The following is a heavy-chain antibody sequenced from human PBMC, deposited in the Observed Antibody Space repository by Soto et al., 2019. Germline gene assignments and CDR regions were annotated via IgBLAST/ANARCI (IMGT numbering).Heavy chain of an antibody. J-gene: IGHJ4*02. Sequence: ASETLSLTCTVSGGSISSSNYYWGWIRQPPGKGLDWIGNTYYSGTPYYNPSLKSRVTISIDTSKNQFSLRLNSVTAADTGVYYCARFVVPATRHPDFDYWGQGTLVTVSS. CDR1: GGSISSSNYY. V-gene: IGHV4-39*01. D-gene: IGHD2-15*01. CDR2: TYYSGTP. CDR3: ARFVVPATRHPDFDY.